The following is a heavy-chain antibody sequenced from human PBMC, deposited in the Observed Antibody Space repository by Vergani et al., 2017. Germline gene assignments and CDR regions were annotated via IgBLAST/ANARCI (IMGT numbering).Heavy chain of an antibody. CDR2: IIPIFGTA. CDR3: ARDFAVHYYGSGPERDY. CDR1: GGTFSNYA. V-gene: IGHV1-69*06. D-gene: IGHD3-10*01. J-gene: IGHJ4*02. Sequence: QVQLVQSGAEVKKPGSSVKVSCKASGGTFSNYAISWVRQAPGQGLEWMGGIIPIFGTANYAQKFQGRVTITADKSTSTAYMELSSLRSEDTAVYYCARDFAVHYYGSGPERDYWGQGTLVTVSS.